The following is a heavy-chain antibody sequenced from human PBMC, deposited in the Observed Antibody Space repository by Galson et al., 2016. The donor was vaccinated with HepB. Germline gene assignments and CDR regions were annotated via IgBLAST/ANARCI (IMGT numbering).Heavy chain of an antibody. D-gene: IGHD1-26*01. CDR2: VYHSGTT. V-gene: IGHV4-34*01. J-gene: IGHJ6*03. CDR1: GGSFSGYY. Sequence: SETLSLTCAVYGGSFSGYYWSWIRQPPGKGLEWIGEVYHSGTTYYNPSLKGRVSISVDKSNNQFSLNLSSVTAADTAVYYCATSGGSGYYFCIDVWGKGTTVAVSS. CDR3: ATSGGSGYYFCIDV.